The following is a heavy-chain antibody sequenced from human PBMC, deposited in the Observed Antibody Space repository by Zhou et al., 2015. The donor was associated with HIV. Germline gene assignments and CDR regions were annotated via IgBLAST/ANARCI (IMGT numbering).Heavy chain of an antibody. Sequence: QVQLVQSGAEVKKPGSSVKVSCKASGGTFSSYAISWVRQAPGQGLEWMGGIIPIFGTANYAQKFQGRVTITADESTSTAYMELSSLRSEDTAVYYCASGWAHSSSWSAYYYYGMDVVGPRDHGHRLL. CDR1: GGTFSSYA. V-gene: IGHV1-69*12. J-gene: IGHJ6*02. D-gene: IGHD6-13*01. CDR3: ASGWAHSSSWSAYYYYGMDV. CDR2: IIPIFGTA.